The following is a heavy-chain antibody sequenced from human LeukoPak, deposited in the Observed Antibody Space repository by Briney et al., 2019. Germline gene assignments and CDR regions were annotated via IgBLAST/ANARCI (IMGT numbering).Heavy chain of an antibody. CDR1: GFTYSSYA. CDR3: ARKGIGSSRYQNMDV. V-gene: IGHV3-23*01. D-gene: IGHD6-25*01. J-gene: IGHJ6*03. Sequence: GGSLRLSCAASGFTYSSYAMSWVRQAPGKGPEWVSTISIDGGRTYYADSVKGRFTVSRDTSKNTLYLQMNSLRAEDTAVYYCARKGIGSSRYQNMDVWGKGTTVTVSS. CDR2: ISIDGGRT.